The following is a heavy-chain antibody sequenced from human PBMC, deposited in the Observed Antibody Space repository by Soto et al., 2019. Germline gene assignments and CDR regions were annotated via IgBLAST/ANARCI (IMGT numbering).Heavy chain of an antibody. CDR2: IYYYGST. J-gene: IGHJ6*02. V-gene: IGHV4-31*03. CDR3: ARVCGGDCHYGMDV. D-gene: IGHD2-21*02. Sequence: QVQLQESGPGLVKPSQTLSLTCPVSGGSISSGGYYWSWIRQHPGKGLEWIGYIYYYGSTYYNPSLKSRVTISVDTSKNQFSLKLSSVTAADTAVYYCARVCGGDCHYGMDVWGQGTTVTVSS. CDR1: GGSISSGGYY.